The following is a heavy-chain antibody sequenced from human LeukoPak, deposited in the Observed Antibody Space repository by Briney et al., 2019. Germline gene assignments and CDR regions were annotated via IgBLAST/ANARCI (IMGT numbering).Heavy chain of an antibody. V-gene: IGHV1-2*02. Sequence: ASVKVSCKASGYTFTGYYMHWVRQAPGQGLEWMGWINPNSGGTNYAQKFQGRVTMTRDTSISTAYMELSRLRSDDTAVYYCAREAVSITMVRGVIPYFDYWGQGTPVTVSS. CDR3: AREAVSITMVRGVIPYFDY. CDR1: GYTFTGYY. J-gene: IGHJ4*02. CDR2: INPNSGGT. D-gene: IGHD3-10*01.